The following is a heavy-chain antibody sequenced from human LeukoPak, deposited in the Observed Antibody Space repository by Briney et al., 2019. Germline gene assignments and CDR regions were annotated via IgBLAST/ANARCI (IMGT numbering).Heavy chain of an antibody. CDR3: VRGSLRLPRSTPDY. D-gene: IGHD2-21*02. V-gene: IGHV3-74*03. J-gene: IGHJ4*02. Sequence: GGSLRLSCAVSGFSFTNYWMHWVRQDPGKGLVWVSYISSDGSVTKYADSVKGRFTISRDNAVNTLYLQMNSLRVEDTAVYYCVRGSLRLPRSTPDYWSQGTLVTVSS. CDR2: ISSDGSVT. CDR1: GFSFTNYW.